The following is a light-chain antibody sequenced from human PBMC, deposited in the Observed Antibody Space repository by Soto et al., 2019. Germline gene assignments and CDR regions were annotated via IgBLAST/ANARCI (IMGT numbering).Light chain of an antibody. CDR1: QSISSW. J-gene: IGKJ1*01. Sequence: DIQMTQSSSTLSASVGDRVTITCRASQSISSWVAWYQQKPGKAPKLLIYDASSLESGVPSRFSGSGSGTEFTLTISSLQPDDFATYYCQQYNSYSPAFGQGTKVEIK. CDR2: DAS. CDR3: QQYNSYSPA. V-gene: IGKV1-5*01.